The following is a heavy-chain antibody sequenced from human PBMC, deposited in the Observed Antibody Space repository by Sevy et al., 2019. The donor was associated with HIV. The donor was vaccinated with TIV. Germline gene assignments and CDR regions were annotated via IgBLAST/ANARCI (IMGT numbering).Heavy chain of an antibody. D-gene: IGHD3-10*01. CDR1: GVSISSSSYD. V-gene: IGHV4-39*01. Sequence: SETLSLTCTVSGVSISSSSYDWGWIRQPPGKGLEWIASFFFTGSTYYNPSLKSPVTISVDTSNNQFSLKLNSVTAADTALYYCARQGGLVDRAFDYWGQGTLVTVSS. J-gene: IGHJ4*02. CDR3: ARQGGLVDRAFDY. CDR2: FFFTGST.